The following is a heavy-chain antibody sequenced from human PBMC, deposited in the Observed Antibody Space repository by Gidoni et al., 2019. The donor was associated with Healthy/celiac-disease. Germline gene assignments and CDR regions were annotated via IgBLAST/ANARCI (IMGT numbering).Heavy chain of an antibody. V-gene: IGHV3-30*03. J-gene: IGHJ4*02. CDR1: GFTFSSYG. D-gene: IGHD6-19*01. Sequence: QVQLVESGGGVVQPGRSLSLSFAASGFTFSSYGMHWVRQAPGKGLEWVAVISYDVSNKYYADSVKGRVTISRDNSKNTLYLQMNSLRAEDTAVYYCAGSGWGGNFDYWGQGTLVTVSS. CDR2: ISYDVSNK. CDR3: AGSGWGGNFDY.